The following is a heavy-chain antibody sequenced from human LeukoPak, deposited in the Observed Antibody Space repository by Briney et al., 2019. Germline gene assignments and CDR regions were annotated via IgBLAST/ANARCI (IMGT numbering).Heavy chain of an antibody. CDR3: AAFIVGATYFDY. J-gene: IGHJ4*02. CDR2: IVVGSGNT. Sequence: SVKVSCKASGFTFTSSAVQWVRQARGQRLEWIGWIVVGSGNTNYAQKFQERVTITRDMSTSTAYMELSGLRSEDTAVYYCAAFIVGATYFDYWGQGTLVTVSS. D-gene: IGHD1-26*01. CDR1: GFTFTSSA. V-gene: IGHV1-58*01.